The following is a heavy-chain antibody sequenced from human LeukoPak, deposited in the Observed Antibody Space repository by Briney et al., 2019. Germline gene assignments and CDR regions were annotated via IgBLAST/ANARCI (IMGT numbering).Heavy chain of an antibody. J-gene: IGHJ4*02. Sequence: GGSLRLSCAVSGFTFSNYAMTWVRQPPGKGLEWVSSISGSAGSTDYADSVKGRFTISRDNSKNTLYLQMNSLRAEDTAVYYCARSNRDDILTGYYFDYWGQGTLVTVSS. CDR2: ISGSAGST. V-gene: IGHV3-23*01. D-gene: IGHD3-9*01. CDR1: GFTFSNYA. CDR3: ARSNRDDILTGYYFDY.